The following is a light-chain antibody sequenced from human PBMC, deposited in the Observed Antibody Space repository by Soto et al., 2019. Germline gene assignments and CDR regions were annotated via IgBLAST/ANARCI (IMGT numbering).Light chain of an antibody. V-gene: IGKV1-5*03. CDR1: QTIDSW. CDR3: QQYHIYSGT. J-gene: IGKJ1*01. Sequence: DIQMTQSPSTLSASVGYIVTVTCRASQTIDSWLAWYQQRPGKPPNLLIYKASTLASGVPSRFSGSGSGTEFTLTINSLQPDDFATYYCQQYHIYSGTFGQGTKV. CDR2: KAS.